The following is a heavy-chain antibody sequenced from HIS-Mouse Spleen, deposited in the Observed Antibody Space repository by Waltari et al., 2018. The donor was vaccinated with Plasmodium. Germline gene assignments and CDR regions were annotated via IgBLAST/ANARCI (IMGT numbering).Heavy chain of an antibody. CDR2: IYYSGST. V-gene: IGHV4-59*08. D-gene: IGHD1-20*01. CDR1: GGSISSYY. J-gene: IGHJ4*02. CDR3: ASLESITGGSMYYFDY. Sequence: QVQLQESGPGLVKPSETLSLTCTVSGGSISSYYWSWIRQPQGKGLEWIGYIYYSGSTNDHPPLKSRVTISVETSKNQFSLKLSSVTAADTAVYYCASLESITGGSMYYFDYWGQGTLVTVSS.